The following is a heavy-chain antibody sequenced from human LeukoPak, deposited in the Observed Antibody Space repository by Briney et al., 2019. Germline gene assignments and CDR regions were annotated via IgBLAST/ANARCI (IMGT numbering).Heavy chain of an antibody. CDR2: IYTSGIT. V-gene: IGHV4-61*02. Sequence: SETLSLTCTVSGGSISSGSYYWSWIRQPAGKGLEWIGRIYTSGITNYNPSLKSRVTISVDTSKNQFSLKLSSVTATDTAVYYCARDLGGGDCYSCYNWFDPWGQGTLVTVSS. CDR1: GGSISSGSYY. D-gene: IGHD2-21*01. CDR3: ARDLGGGDCYSCYNWFDP. J-gene: IGHJ5*02.